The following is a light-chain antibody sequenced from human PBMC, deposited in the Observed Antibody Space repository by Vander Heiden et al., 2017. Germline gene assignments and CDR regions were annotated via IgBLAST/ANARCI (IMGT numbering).Light chain of an antibody. V-gene: IGLV2-18*02. Sequence: QSALTQPPSLSGSPGQSVNISSTATSTDIGSYNGVSWYQQPPGTAPKLMIYEVSNRPSGVPDRFSGSKSGNTASLTISGLQAEDEADYYCNSYTTSNTYVFGTGTKVTVL. CDR1: STDIGSYNG. CDR3: NSYTTSNTYV. J-gene: IGLJ1*01. CDR2: EVS.